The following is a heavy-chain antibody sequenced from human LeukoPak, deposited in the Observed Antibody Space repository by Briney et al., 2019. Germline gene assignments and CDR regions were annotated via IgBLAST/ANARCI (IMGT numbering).Heavy chain of an antibody. CDR2: IRSDGSNK. Sequence: GGSLRLSCAASGFNFNTYGMHWVRLPPGKGLEWVTFIRSDGSNKYYTDSVKGRFTISRDNSKNTLSLQMNSLRPDDTAVYYCARTSGYELYYYYYMDVWGKGTTVTVSS. V-gene: IGHV3-30*02. CDR3: ARTSGYELYYYYYMDV. D-gene: IGHD5-12*01. CDR1: GFNFNTYG. J-gene: IGHJ6*03.